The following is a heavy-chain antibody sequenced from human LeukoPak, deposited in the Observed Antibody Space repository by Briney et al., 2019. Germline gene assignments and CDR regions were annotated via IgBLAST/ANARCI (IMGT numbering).Heavy chain of an antibody. CDR1: GYIFTSYD. Sequence: ASVKVSCKASGYIFTSYDINWVRQATGQGPEWMACMNPNSDNTGYAQKFQGRITMTRDTSISTACMELSSLSSEDTAVYYCARGPILVRGVIMADSVGGMDVWGQGTTVTVSS. J-gene: IGHJ6*02. V-gene: IGHV1-8*01. D-gene: IGHD3-10*01. CDR2: MNPNSDNT. CDR3: ARGPILVRGVIMADSVGGMDV.